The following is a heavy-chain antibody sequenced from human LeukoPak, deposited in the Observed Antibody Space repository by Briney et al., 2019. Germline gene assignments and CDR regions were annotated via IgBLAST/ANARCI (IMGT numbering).Heavy chain of an antibody. V-gene: IGHV5-51*01. CDR2: IYPGDSDT. D-gene: IGHD3-10*01. CDR1: GYSFTSYW. CDR3: ARGSYYYGSGSYYNVYYFDY. Sequence: GESLKISCKGSGYSFTSYWIGWVRQMPGKGLEWMGIIYPGDSDTRYSPSFQGQVTISADKSISTAYLQWSSLKASDTAMYYCARGSYYYGSGSYYNVYYFDYWGQGTLVTVSS. J-gene: IGHJ4*02.